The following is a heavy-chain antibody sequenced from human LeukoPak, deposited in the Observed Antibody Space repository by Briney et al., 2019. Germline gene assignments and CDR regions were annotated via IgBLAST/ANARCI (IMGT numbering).Heavy chain of an antibody. J-gene: IGHJ4*02. CDR3: ARDRVATASRRYYFDY. Sequence: GASVKVSCKASGYTFTGYYMHWVRQAPGQGLAWMGWINPNSGGTNYAQKFQGRVTMTRDTSISTAYMELSRLRSDDTAVYYCARDRVATASRRYYFDYWGQGTLVTVSS. CDR1: GYTFTGYY. CDR2: INPNSGGT. V-gene: IGHV1-2*02. D-gene: IGHD4-23*01.